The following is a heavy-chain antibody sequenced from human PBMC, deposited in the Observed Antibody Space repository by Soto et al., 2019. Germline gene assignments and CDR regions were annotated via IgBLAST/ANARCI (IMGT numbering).Heavy chain of an antibody. J-gene: IGHJ6*02. Sequence: ASVKVSCKASGYTFTSYGISWVRQAPGQGLEWMGWISAYNGNTNYAQKLQGRVTMTTDTSTSTAYMELRSLRSDDTAVYYCARVCSSTSCYPYYGMDVWAQGTTVNVSS. CDR2: ISAYNGNT. CDR3: ARVCSSTSCYPYYGMDV. V-gene: IGHV1-18*01. D-gene: IGHD2-2*01. CDR1: GYTFTSYG.